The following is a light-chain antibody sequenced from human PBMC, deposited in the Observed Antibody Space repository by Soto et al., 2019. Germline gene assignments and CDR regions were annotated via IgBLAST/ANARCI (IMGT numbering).Light chain of an antibody. J-gene: IGLJ1*01. Sequence: QSALTQPPSASGSPGQSVTISCTGTSSDVGTYDYVSWYQQHPGKAPKLMIYEVTKRPSGVPDRFSGSKTGNTASLTVAGLVAEDEAEYYCYSYASTNGVSGTGTKVTVL. CDR1: SSDVGTYDY. CDR3: YSYASTNGV. CDR2: EVT. V-gene: IGLV2-8*01.